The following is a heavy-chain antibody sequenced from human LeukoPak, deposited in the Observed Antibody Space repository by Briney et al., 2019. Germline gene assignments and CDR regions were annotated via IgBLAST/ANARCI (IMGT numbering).Heavy chain of an antibody. J-gene: IGHJ5*02. CDR1: GYTFTSYA. D-gene: IGHD5-12*01. CDR3: ARGRGGYANWFDP. CDR2: INAGNGNT. V-gene: IGHV1-3*01. Sequence: ASVKVSCKASGYTFTSYAMHWVRQAPGQRLEWMGWINAGNGNTKYSQKFQGRVTITRDTSASTAYMELSSLRSEDTGVYYCARGRGGYANWFDPWGQGTLVTVSS.